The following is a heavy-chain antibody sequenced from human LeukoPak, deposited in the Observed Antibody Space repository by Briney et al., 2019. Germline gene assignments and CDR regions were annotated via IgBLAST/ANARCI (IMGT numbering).Heavy chain of an antibody. Sequence: KPSETLSLTCAVYGGSFSGYYWSWIRQPPGKGLEWIGEINHSGSTNYNPSLKSRVTISVDTSKNQFSLKLSSVTAADTAVYYCARGRNTLGYCSGGSCYSLTEANTLDYWGQRTLVTVSS. V-gene: IGHV4-34*01. CDR2: INHSGST. J-gene: IGHJ4*02. CDR1: GGSFSGYY. D-gene: IGHD2-15*01. CDR3: ARGRNTLGYCSGGSCYSLTEANTLDY.